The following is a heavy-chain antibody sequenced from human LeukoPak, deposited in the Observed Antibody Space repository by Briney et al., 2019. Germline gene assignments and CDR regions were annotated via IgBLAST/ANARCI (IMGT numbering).Heavy chain of an antibody. D-gene: IGHD3-3*01. CDR1: GGSISSGGYY. J-gene: IGHJ5*02. V-gene: IGHV4-31*03. Sequence: PSQTLSLTCTVSGGSISSGGYYWSWIRQHPGKGLEWIGYIYYSGSTYYNPSLKSRVAISVDTSKNQFPLKLSSVTAADTAVYYCARVDDLWSGYYTGPHWFDPWGQGTLVTVSS. CDR3: ARVDDLWSGYYTGPHWFDP. CDR2: IYYSGST.